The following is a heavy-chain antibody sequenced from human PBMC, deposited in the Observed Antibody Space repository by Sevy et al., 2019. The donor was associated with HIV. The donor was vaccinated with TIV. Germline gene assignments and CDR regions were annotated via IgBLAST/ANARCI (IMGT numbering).Heavy chain of an antibody. Sequence: GGSQRLSCAVSGFPVSSSYMNWVRQAPGKGLEWVSVFYTGSKTDYADTVKGRFTMSRDNSKNTLYLQMNGLRAEDTAVYYCARDKNAYYYGLDVWGQGTTVTVSS. J-gene: IGHJ6*02. CDR3: ARDKNAYYYGLDV. V-gene: IGHV3-53*01. CDR1: GFPVSSSY. CDR2: FYTGSKT.